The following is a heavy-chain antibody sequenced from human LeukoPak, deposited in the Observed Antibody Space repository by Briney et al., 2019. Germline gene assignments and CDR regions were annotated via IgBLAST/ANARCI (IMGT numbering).Heavy chain of an antibody. J-gene: IGHJ2*01. Sequence: SVKVSCKASGGTFSSYAISWVRQAPGQGLEWMGRIIPILGIPNYAQKFQGRVTITADKSTTTAYVELSSLRSEDTAVYYCATEAIVVVTARDYWYFDLWGRGTLVTVSS. CDR2: IIPILGIP. D-gene: IGHD2-21*02. CDR1: GGTFSSYA. V-gene: IGHV1-69*04. CDR3: ATEAIVVVTARDYWYFDL.